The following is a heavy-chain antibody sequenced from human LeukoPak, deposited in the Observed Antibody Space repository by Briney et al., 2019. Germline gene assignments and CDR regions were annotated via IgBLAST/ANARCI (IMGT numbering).Heavy chain of an antibody. V-gene: IGHV3-23*01. Sequence: PGVSLRLSCATSGFTFNSYAMSWVRQAPGKGLEWVSSISGGGDNAYYADSVKGRFTISRDNSKNTLYLQMNSLRAEDTAVYYCAKDQSPSRASGNYYTPDYWGQGTLVTVSS. J-gene: IGHJ4*02. CDR2: ISGGGDNA. CDR1: GFTFNSYA. CDR3: AKDQSPSRASGNYYTPDY. D-gene: IGHD3-10*01.